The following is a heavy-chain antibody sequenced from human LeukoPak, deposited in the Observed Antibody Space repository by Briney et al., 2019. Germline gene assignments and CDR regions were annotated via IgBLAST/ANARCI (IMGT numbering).Heavy chain of an antibody. CDR1: GFSFGDYG. CDR3: TTSYVVVRASFFDY. D-gene: IGHD2-21*01. V-gene: IGHV3-49*04. CDR2: IRSKAYGGTT. Sequence: PGGSLRLSCTASGFSFGDYGMSWVRQAPGKGLEWVAFIRSKAYGGTTEYAASVKGRFTISRDDSKTTLYLQMNSLKTEDTGVYYCTTSYVVVRASFFDYWGQGTLVTVSS. J-gene: IGHJ4*02.